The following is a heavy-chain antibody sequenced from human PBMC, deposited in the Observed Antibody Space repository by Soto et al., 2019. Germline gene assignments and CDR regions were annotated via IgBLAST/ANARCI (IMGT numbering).Heavy chain of an antibody. J-gene: IGHJ6*02. Sequence: LSLSCAASGFTFSSYEMNWVRQAPGKGLEWVSYISSSGSTIYYADSVKGRFTISRDNAKNSLYLQMNSLRAEDTAVYYCASRAGSYYYYGMDVWGQGTTVTVSS. CDR1: GFTFSSYE. D-gene: IGHD3-10*01. V-gene: IGHV3-48*03. CDR2: ISSSGSTI. CDR3: ASRAGSYYYYGMDV.